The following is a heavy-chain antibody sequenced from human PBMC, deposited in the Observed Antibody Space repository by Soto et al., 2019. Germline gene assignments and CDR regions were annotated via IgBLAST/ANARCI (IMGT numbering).Heavy chain of an antibody. D-gene: IGHD3-16*01. CDR1: GFTFDTYA. J-gene: IGHJ4*02. V-gene: IGHV3-23*01. Sequence: GSLRLSCEASGFTFDTYAMSWVRQAPGKGLEWVALVQSNHVTYYAGSVRGRFTISRDNSRNTVYLQMDSLRVEDTALYYCAKWLRGGSFYCDCWGQGALVTVSS. CDR2: VQSNHVT. CDR3: AKWLRGGSFYCDC.